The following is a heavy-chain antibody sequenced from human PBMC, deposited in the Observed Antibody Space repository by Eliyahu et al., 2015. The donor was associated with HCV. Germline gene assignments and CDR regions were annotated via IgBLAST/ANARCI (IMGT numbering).Heavy chain of an antibody. D-gene: IGHD6-13*01. CDR1: GGSFSGNX. V-gene: IGHV4-34*01. J-gene: IGHJ4*02. CDR2: INHSGST. CDR3: ARHRADYTDSWYLGD. Sequence: QVQLQQWGAGLLKPSETLPLTCAVYGGSFSGNXWSXIRXPPGKGLEWIGEINHSGSTSYNSSXKSRVTISIDTSKNQFSLTLSSVTAADTAVYYCARHRADYTDSWYLGDWGQGTLVTVAS.